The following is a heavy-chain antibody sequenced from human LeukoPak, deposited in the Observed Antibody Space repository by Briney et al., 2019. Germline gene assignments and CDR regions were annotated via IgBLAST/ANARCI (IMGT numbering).Heavy chain of an antibody. CDR3: AKGDSSGYPYCFDY. J-gene: IGHJ4*02. D-gene: IGHD3-22*01. Sequence: PGGSLRLSCAASGFTFSSYAMSWVRQAPGKGLEWVSAISGSAGSTYYADSVKGRFTISRDNSKNTLYLQMNSLRAEDTAVYYCAKGDSSGYPYCFDYWAREPWSPSPQ. CDR1: GFTFSSYA. CDR2: ISGSAGST. V-gene: IGHV3-23*01.